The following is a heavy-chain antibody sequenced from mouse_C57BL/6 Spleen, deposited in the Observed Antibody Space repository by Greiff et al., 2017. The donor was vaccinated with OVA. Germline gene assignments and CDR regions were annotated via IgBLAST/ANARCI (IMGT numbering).Heavy chain of an antibody. V-gene: IGHV5-6*02. CDR2: ISSGGSYT. Sequence: EVMLVESGGDLVKPGGSLKLSCAASGFTFSSYGMSWVRQTPDKRLEWVATISSGGSYTYYPDSVKGRFTISRDNAKNTLYLQMSSLKSEDTAMYYCARANWDEGAWFAYWGQGTLVTVSA. J-gene: IGHJ3*01. CDR3: ARANWDEGAWFAY. CDR1: GFTFSSYG. D-gene: IGHD4-1*01.